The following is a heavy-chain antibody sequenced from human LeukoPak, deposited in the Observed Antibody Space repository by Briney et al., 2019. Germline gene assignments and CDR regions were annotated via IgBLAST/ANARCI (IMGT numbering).Heavy chain of an antibody. D-gene: IGHD2-2*01. CDR2: INHSGST. CDR1: GGSFSGYY. J-gene: IGHJ6*03. CDR3: ARLGRDIVVVLTVYYYYYYMDV. V-gene: IGHV4-34*01. Sequence: SETLSLTCAVYGGSFSGYYWSWIRQPPGKGLEWIGEINHSGSTNYNPSLKSRVTISVDTSKNQFSLKLSSVTAADTAVYYCARLGRDIVVVLTVYYYYYYMDVWGNGTTVTISS.